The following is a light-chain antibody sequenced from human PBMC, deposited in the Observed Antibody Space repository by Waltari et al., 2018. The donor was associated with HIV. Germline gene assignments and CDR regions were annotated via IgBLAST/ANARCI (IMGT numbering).Light chain of an antibody. V-gene: IGLV2-14*03. J-gene: IGLJ2*01. CDR2: EVT. Sequence: QSALTQPASVSGSPGQSLTISCTGTNSDIGTSNYVSCYQQHPGTAPKLIIYEVTNPPSGVSTRFSGSKSGNTASLIISGLQAEDEADYFCSSYASTRSLIFGGGTELTVL. CDR3: SSYASTRSLI. CDR1: NSDIGTSNY.